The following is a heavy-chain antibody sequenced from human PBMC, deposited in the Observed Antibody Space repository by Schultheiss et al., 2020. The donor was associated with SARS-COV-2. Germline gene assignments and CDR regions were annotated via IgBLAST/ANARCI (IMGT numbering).Heavy chain of an antibody. CDR3: ARRQSGKPAARGPFDY. D-gene: IGHD2-2*01. Sequence: SQTLSLTCTVSGGSISSYYWSWIRQPPGKGLEWIGYIYYSGSTNYNPSLKSRVTISVDTSKNQFSLKLSSATAADTAVYYCARRQSGKPAARGPFDYWGQGALVTVSS. CDR2: IYYSGST. J-gene: IGHJ4*02. CDR1: GGSISSYY. V-gene: IGHV4-59*12.